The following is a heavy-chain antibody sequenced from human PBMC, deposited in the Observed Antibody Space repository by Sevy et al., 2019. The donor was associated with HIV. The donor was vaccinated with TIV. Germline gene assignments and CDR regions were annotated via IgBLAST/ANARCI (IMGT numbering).Heavy chain of an antibody. CDR1: GFSFRTYG. D-gene: IGHD3-10*01. Sequence: GGSLRLSCAASGFSFRTYGMNWVRQAPGKGLEWVSYITSSSTYIFYVVSVKGRFTISRDDAKNSLYLQMNSLRAEATAVYYCAREVGRVRGGSELDVWGQGTTVTVSS. J-gene: IGHJ6*02. V-gene: IGHV3-21*05. CDR2: ITSSSTYI. CDR3: AREVGRVRGGSELDV.